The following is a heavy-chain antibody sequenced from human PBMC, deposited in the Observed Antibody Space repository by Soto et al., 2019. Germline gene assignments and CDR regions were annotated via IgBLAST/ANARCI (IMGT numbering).Heavy chain of an antibody. V-gene: IGHV3-9*01. CDR3: AQDRYSGNGGDFDY. CDR2: IIWNSGSI. CDR1: GFTFDDYA. J-gene: IGHJ4*02. Sequence: EVLLVESGGGLVQPGRSLRLSCAASGFTFDDYAMHWVRQAPGKGLEWVSSIIWNSGSIGYADSVKGRFTISRDNAKNSLYLQMNSLRAEDTALYYCAQDRYSGNGGDFDYWGQGTLVTVSS. D-gene: IGHD1-26*01.